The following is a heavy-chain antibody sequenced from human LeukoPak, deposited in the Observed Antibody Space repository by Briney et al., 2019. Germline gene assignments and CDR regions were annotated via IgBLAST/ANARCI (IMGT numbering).Heavy chain of an antibody. D-gene: IGHD6-13*01. Sequence: APVKVSCKASGYTFTGYYMHWVRQAPGQGLEWMGWINPNSGGTNYAQKFQGRVTMTRDTSISTAYMELSRLRSDDTAVYYCARDRGLDIAAAGKFRHYYYYMDVWGKGTTVTVSS. CDR1: GYTFTGYY. J-gene: IGHJ6*03. V-gene: IGHV1-2*02. CDR2: INPNSGGT. CDR3: ARDRGLDIAAAGKFRHYYYYMDV.